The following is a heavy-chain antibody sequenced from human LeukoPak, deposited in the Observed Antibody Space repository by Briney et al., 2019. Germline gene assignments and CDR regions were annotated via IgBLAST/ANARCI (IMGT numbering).Heavy chain of an antibody. J-gene: IGHJ4*02. CDR1: GGSISSYY. V-gene: IGHV4-59*12. Sequence: SETLSLTCTVSGGSISSYYWSWIRQPPGKGLEWIGYIYYSGSTNYNPSLKSRVTISVDTSKNQFSLKLSSVTAADTAVYYCAREKGDYYDSSWGQGTLVTVSS. CDR2: IYYSGST. CDR3: AREKGDYYDSS. D-gene: IGHD3-22*01.